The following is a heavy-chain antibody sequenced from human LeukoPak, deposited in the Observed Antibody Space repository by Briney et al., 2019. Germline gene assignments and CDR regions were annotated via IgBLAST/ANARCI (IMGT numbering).Heavy chain of an antibody. CDR3: ARGLARGARGYSYGYFY. Sequence: PGASLRLSCAASGFTFSSYWMSWVRQAPGKGLEWVANIKQDGSEKYYVDSVKGRFTISRDNAKNSLYLQMNSLRAEDTAVYYCARGLARGARGYSYGYFYWGQGTLVTVSS. CDR1: GFTFSSYW. CDR2: IKQDGSEK. D-gene: IGHD5-18*01. V-gene: IGHV3-7*01. J-gene: IGHJ4*02.